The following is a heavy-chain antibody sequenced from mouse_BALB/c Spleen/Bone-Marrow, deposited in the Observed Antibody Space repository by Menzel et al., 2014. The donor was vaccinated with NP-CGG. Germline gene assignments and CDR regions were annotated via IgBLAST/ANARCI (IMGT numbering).Heavy chain of an antibody. D-gene: IGHD2-1*01. CDR2: IHPNSGNT. CDR1: GYTFTSSW. CDR3: AREKIYGNYLWYFDV. V-gene: IGHV1S130*01. Sequence: VQLQQSGSVLVRPGASVKLSCKASGYTFTSSWMHWAKQRPGQGLEWIGEIHPNSGNTNYNEKFKGKAKLTVDTSSSTAYVDLSSLTSEDSAVYYCAREKIYGNYLWYFDVWGAGTTVTVSS. J-gene: IGHJ1*01.